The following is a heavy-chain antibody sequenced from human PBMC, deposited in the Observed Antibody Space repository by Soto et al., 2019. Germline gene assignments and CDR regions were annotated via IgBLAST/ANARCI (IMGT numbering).Heavy chain of an antibody. V-gene: IGHV1-2*04. CDR1: GYTFTGYY. J-gene: IGHJ6*02. CDR2: INPNSGGT. D-gene: IGHD6-6*01. CDR3: AREPVHHYYYYYGMDV. Sequence: ASVKVSCKASGYTFTGYYMHWVRQAPGQGLEWMGWINPNSGGTNYAQKFQGWVTMTRDTSISTAYMELSRLRSDDTAVYYCAREPVHHYYYYYGMDVWGQGTTVTVSS.